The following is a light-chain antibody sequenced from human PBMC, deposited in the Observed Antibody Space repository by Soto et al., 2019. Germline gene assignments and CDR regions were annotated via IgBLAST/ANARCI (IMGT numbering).Light chain of an antibody. J-gene: IGLJ1*01. CDR2: DVT. CDR1: SSNVGSYNF. CDR3: CSYAGSYSYV. Sequence: QSALTQPRSVSGSPGRSVTISCAGTSSNVGSYNFVSWYQHHPDKGPKLILYDVTKRPSGVPERFSGSKSGNTASLTISGLQAEDEADYYCCSYAGSYSYVFGTGTKLTVL. V-gene: IGLV2-11*01.